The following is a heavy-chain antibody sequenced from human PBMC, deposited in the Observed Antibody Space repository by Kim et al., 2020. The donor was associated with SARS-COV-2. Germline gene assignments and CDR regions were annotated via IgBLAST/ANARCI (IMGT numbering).Heavy chain of an antibody. CDR2: IYYSGST. Sequence: SETLSLTCTVSGGSISSSSYYWGWIRQPPGKGLEWIGSIYYSGSTYYNPSLKSRVTISVDTSKNQFSLKLSSVTAADTAVYYCARDWVSSWYYFDYWGQGTLVTVSS. CDR3: ARDWVSSWYYFDY. CDR1: GGSISSSSYY. J-gene: IGHJ4*02. V-gene: IGHV4-39*07. D-gene: IGHD6-13*01.